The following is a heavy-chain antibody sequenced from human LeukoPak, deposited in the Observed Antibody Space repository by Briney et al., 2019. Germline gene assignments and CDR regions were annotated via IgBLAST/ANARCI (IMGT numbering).Heavy chain of an antibody. CDR2: LYSDDTT. J-gene: IGHJ4*02. Sequence: GSLRLSCAASGFIVNSNYMNWVRQAPGKGLEWVSVLYSDDTTYYADSVEGRFTISRDNSKNTLYLQMNNLRAEDTAVYYCARGGGYYAIDYWGQGTLVTVSS. CDR1: GFIVNSNY. D-gene: IGHD1-26*01. V-gene: IGHV3-53*01. CDR3: ARGGGYYAIDY.